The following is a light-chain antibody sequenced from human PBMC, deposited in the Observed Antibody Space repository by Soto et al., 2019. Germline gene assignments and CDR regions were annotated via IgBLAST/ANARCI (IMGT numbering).Light chain of an antibody. CDR3: QQSYSTPPEKPAT. CDR2: AAS. V-gene: IGKV1-39*01. Sequence: DIQMTQSPSSLSASVGDRVTITCRASQSISSYLNWYQQKPGKAPKLLIYAASSLQSGVPSRFSGSGSGTDFTLTISSLQPEDFATYYCQQSYSTPPEKPATFGQGTKVEIK. CDR1: QSISSY. J-gene: IGKJ1*01.